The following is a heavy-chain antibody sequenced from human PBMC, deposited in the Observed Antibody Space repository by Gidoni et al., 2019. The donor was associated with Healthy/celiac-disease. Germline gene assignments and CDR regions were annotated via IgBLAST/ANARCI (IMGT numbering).Heavy chain of an antibody. D-gene: IGHD3-9*01. CDR2: ISSSSSYI. CDR1: GFTFSSYS. V-gene: IGHV3-21*01. CDR3: ASLNYDILTGYSPYYYYYGMDV. Sequence: EVQLVESGGGLVKPGGSLRLSCAASGFTFSSYSMNWVRQAPGKVLEWVSSISSSSSYIYYADSVKGRFTISRDNAKNSLYLQMNSLRAEDTAVYYCASLNYDILTGYSPYYYYYGMDVWGQGTTVTVSS. J-gene: IGHJ6*02.